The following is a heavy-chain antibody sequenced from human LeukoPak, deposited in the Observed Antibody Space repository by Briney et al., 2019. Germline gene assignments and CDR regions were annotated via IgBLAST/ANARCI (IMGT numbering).Heavy chain of an antibody. Sequence: GGSLRLSCAASGFTFSSYAMSWVRQAPGKGLEWVSAISGSGGSTYYADSVKGRFTISRDNPKNTLYLQMNSLRAEDTAVYYCAKGDSGWYVFDYWGQGTLVTVSS. J-gene: IGHJ4*02. V-gene: IGHV3-23*01. CDR1: GFTFSSYA. D-gene: IGHD6-19*01. CDR2: ISGSGGST. CDR3: AKGDSGWYVFDY.